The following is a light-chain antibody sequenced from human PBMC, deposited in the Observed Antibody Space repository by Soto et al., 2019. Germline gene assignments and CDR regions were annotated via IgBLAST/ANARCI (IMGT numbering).Light chain of an antibody. J-gene: IGKJ1*01. Sequence: DIQMTQSPSSLSASVGDRVTITCRASQSISSYLNWYQQKPGKAPKLLIYAASSLQSGVPSRFSGSGSGTEFTLTISSLQPDDVATYYCQNFDSAPQTFGQGTKVDIK. V-gene: IGKV1-39*01. CDR3: QNFDSAPQT. CDR2: AAS. CDR1: QSISSY.